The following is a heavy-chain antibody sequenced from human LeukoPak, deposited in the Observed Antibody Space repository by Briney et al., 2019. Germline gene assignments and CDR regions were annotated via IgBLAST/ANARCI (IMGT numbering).Heavy chain of an antibody. CDR1: GFTFSSYS. CDR2: ISRSSDYT. J-gene: IGHJ2*01. Sequence: GGSLRLSCAASGFTFSSYSMNRVRQAPGKGLEWVSSISRSSDYTYYADSVKGRFTISRDNAKNSLYLQMSSLRAEDTAVYYCAVAGLSYWYFDLWGRGTLVTVSS. CDR3: AVAGLSYWYFDL. D-gene: IGHD6-19*01. V-gene: IGHV3-21*01.